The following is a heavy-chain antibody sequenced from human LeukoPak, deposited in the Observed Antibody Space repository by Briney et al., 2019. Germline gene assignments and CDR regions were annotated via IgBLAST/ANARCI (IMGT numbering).Heavy chain of an antibody. CDR2: INTGNGNT. Sequence: ASVKVSCKTSGYTFTNYGMHWVRQAPRQSLEWMGWINTGNGNTKSSQKFQDRVALTRDTSASTAYMELNSLSSEDTAVCYCARVPLHDASGRYYPHWGQGTLVTVSS. D-gene: IGHD3-22*01. J-gene: IGHJ1*01. CDR1: GYTFTNYG. V-gene: IGHV1-3*04. CDR3: ARVPLHDASGRYYPH.